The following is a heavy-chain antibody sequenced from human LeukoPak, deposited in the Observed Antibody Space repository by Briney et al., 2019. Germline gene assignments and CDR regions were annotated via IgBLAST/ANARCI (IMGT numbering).Heavy chain of an antibody. V-gene: IGHV3-7*01. CDR2: IKQDGSDK. Sequence: GGSLRLSCAASGFTFSSYSMNWVRQAPGKGLEWVANIKQDGSDKYYVESVKGRFTISRDNAKNSLYLQMNSLRAEDTAVYYCARDRPSGYSSSWYPTYWGQGTLVTVSS. J-gene: IGHJ4*02. CDR3: ARDRPSGYSSSWYPTY. CDR1: GFTFSSYS. D-gene: IGHD6-13*01.